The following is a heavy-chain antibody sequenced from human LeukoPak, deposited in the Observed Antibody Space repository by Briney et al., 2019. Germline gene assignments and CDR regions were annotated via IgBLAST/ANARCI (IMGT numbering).Heavy chain of an antibody. J-gene: IGHJ5*02. CDR3: AKGGYGGGRFDP. D-gene: IGHD4-23*01. Sequence: PGESLRLSCAASGFTFSSYWMSWVRQAPGKGLEWVSDISDSGGNTYYADSVKGRFSISRDNSKNMLYLQMNSLRSEDTAVYYCAKGGYGGGRFDPWGQGTLVIVSS. CDR1: GFTFSSYW. CDR2: ISDSGGNT. V-gene: IGHV3-23*01.